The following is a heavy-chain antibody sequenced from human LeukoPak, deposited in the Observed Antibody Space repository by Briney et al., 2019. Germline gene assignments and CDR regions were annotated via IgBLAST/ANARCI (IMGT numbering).Heavy chain of an antibody. CDR3: VSFYETY. CDR2: INSDGSWT. D-gene: IGHD2/OR15-2a*01. Sequence: GGSLRLSCAASGNYWMHWVRQAPGKGLVWVSHINSDGSWTTYADSVKGRFTISKDNAKNTVYLQMNSLRAEDTAVYYCVSFYETYWGRGTLVTVSS. J-gene: IGHJ4*02. V-gene: IGHV3-74*01. CDR1: GNYW.